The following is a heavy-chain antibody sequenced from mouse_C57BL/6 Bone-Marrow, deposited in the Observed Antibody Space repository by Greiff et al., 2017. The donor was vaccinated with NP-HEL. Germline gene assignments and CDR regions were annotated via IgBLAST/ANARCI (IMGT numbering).Heavy chain of an antibody. J-gene: IGHJ2*01. CDR3: ARGGGSRRNYFDY. CDR1: GYAFSSSW. D-gene: IGHD1-1*01. CDR2: IYPGDGDT. V-gene: IGHV1-82*01. Sequence: QVQLKESGPELVKPGASVKISCKASGYAFSSSWMNWVKQRPGKGLEWIGRIYPGDGDTNYNGKFKGKATLTADKSSSTAYMQLSSLTSEDSAVYFCARGGGSRRNYFDYWGQGTTLTVSS.